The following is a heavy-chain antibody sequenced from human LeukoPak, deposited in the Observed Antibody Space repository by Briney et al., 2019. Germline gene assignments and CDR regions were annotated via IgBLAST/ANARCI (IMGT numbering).Heavy chain of an antibody. D-gene: IGHD2-2*01. CDR3: ARLPRGKSSNDY. CDR2: INHSGST. J-gene: IGHJ4*02. Sequence: SETLSLTCAVYGGSFSGYYWSWIRQPPGKGLEWIGEINHSGSTNYNPSLKSRVTISVDTSKNQFSLKLSSVTAADTAVYYCARLPRGKSSNDYWGQGTLVTVSS. CDR1: GGSFSGYY. V-gene: IGHV4-34*01.